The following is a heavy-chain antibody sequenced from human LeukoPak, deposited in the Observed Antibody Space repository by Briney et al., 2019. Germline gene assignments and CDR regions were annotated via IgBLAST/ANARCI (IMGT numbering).Heavy chain of an antibody. CDR1: GGTFSSYA. D-gene: IGHD5-12*01. Sequence: SVKVSCKASGGTFSSYAISWVRQAPGQGLEWMGRIIPILSIANYAQKFQGRVTITADKSTSTAYMELSSLRSEDTAVYYCAVATIEDIDYWGQGTLVTVSS. CDR3: AVATIEDIDY. J-gene: IGHJ4*02. V-gene: IGHV1-69*04. CDR2: IIPILSIA.